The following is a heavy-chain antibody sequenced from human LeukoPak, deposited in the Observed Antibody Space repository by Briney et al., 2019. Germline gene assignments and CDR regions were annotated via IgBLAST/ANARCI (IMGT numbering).Heavy chain of an antibody. J-gene: IGHJ3*02. CDR3: AGAPPLLYSSSSLGAFDI. D-gene: IGHD6-13*01. Sequence: SETLSLTCTVSGGSISSYYWSWIRQPPGKGLEWIGYIYYSGSTNYNPSLRSRVTISVDTSKNQFSLNLNSVTAADTAVYYCAGAPPLLYSSSSLGAFDIWGQGTMVTVSS. V-gene: IGHV4-59*01. CDR2: IYYSGST. CDR1: GGSISSYY.